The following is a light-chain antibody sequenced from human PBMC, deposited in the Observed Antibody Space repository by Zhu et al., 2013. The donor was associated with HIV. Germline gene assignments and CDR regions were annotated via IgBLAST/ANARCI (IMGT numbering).Light chain of an antibody. J-gene: IGKJ5*01. CDR1: QGVSSN. CDR3: QQRSNWPPSIT. V-gene: IGKV3-15*01. CDR2: GAS. Sequence: EIVMTQSPATLSVSPGERATLSCRASQGVSSNLAWYQQKPGQSPRLLIYGASTRATGIPARFSGSGSGTDFTLTISSLQSEDFAVYYCQQRSNWPPSITFGQGTRLEIK.